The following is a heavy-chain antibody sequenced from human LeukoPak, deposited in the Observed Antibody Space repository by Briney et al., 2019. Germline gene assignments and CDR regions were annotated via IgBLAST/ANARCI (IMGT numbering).Heavy chain of an antibody. CDR1: GGSISSCGYY. V-gene: IGHV4-31*03. Sequence: SETLSLTCTVSGGSISSCGYYWSWIRQHPGKGLEWIGYIYYSGSTYYNPSLKSRVTISVDTSKNQFSLKLSSVTAADTAVYYCASYDYGGKGYFDYWGQGTLVTVSS. D-gene: IGHD4-23*01. J-gene: IGHJ4*02. CDR3: ASYDYGGKGYFDY. CDR2: IYYSGST.